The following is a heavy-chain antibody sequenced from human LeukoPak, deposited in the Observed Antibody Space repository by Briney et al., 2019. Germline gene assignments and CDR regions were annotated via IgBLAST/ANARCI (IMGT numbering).Heavy chain of an antibody. CDR2: IYLDDSAT. Sequence: GESLKISCKGSEYNFNNYWIGWVRQMPGRGLEWMGIIYLDDSATKYSPSFQGQVIISADKSISTAYLQWSSLKASDTAMYYCARRPEKFCTGRVNCQGAFDIWGQGTMVTVSS. D-gene: IGHD2-8*02. J-gene: IGHJ3*02. CDR3: ARRPEKFCTGRVNCQGAFDI. V-gene: IGHV5-51*01. CDR1: EYNFNNYW.